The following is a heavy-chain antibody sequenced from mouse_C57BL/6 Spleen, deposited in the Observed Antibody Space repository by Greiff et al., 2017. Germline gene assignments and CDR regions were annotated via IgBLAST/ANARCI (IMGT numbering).Heavy chain of an antibody. J-gene: IGHJ2*01. Sequence: QVQLQQSGAELMKPGASVKLSCKATGYTFTGYWIEWVKQRPGHGLEWIGEILPGSGSTNYNEKFKGKATFTADTSSNTAYMQLNSLTTEDSATYYCERFTNYYGSSYFDYWGQGTTLTVSS. D-gene: IGHD1-1*01. V-gene: IGHV1-9*01. CDR2: ILPGSGST. CDR3: ERFTNYYGSSYFDY. CDR1: GYTFTGYW.